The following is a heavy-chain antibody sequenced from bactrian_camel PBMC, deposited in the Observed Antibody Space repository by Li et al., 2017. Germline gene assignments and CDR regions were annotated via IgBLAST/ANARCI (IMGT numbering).Heavy chain of an antibody. D-gene: IGHD1*01. Sequence: DVQLVESGGGSVQAGGSLRLSCEASTDARGYCLGWFRQAPGGEREGVAVVRFGGGSTYYPDSAKGRFTLSQNSAKNTLYLQMNSLKPEDTAMYYCAARSYGWCPLFEHWLGKRAYTPGGYFSYWGQGTQVTVS. V-gene: IGHV3S31*01. CDR1: TDARGYC. CDR2: VRFGGGST. J-gene: IGHJ4*01. CDR3: AARSYGWCPLFEHWLGKRAYTPGGYFSY.